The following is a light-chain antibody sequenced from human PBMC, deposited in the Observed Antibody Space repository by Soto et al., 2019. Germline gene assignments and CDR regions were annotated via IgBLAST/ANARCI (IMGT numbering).Light chain of an antibody. CDR2: DVS. J-gene: IGLJ2*01. Sequence: QSALTQPRSVSGSPGQSVTISCTGTSNDVGGYNYVSWYQHHPGRAPKLIIYDVSMRPSGVPDRFSGSKSGNTASLTISGLQVEDEADYYCYSYAGSYTLIFGGGTKLTVL. CDR1: SNDVGGYNY. V-gene: IGLV2-11*01. CDR3: YSYAGSYTLI.